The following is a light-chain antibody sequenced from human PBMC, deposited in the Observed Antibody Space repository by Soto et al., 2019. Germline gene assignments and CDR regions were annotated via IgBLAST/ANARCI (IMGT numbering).Light chain of an antibody. Sequence: QYELPQPPSESSAPGHNFTISCSGSSSNIGGNSVSWYQQLPGTAPKLLIYDDNKRPSGIPDRFSGSKSGTSATLGITGFQTGDEADYYCGSWDSSLSDYVFGTGTKVTVL. J-gene: IGLJ1*01. V-gene: IGLV1-51*01. CDR1: SSNIGGNS. CDR2: DDN. CDR3: GSWDSSLSDYV.